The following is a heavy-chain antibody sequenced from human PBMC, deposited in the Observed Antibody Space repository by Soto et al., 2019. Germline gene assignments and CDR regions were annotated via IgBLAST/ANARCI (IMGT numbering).Heavy chain of an antibody. CDR2: IRSKSNDYAT. CDR3: TVGVVVKAATDY. J-gene: IGHJ4*02. D-gene: IGHD2-2*01. CDR1: GFTFSGPA. V-gene: IGHV3-73*01. Sequence: GGSLRLSCAGSGFTFSGPAIHWVRQASGKGLEWVGRIRSKSNDYATSYATSVRGRFTISRDDSKNTAYLQMDRLETEDTAVYYCTVGVVVKAATDYWGQGTLVTVSS.